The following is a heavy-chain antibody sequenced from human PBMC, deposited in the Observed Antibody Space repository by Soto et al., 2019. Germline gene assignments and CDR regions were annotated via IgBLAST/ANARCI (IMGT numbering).Heavy chain of an antibody. CDR3: ARGYGGKATDF. CDR2: IYNSGSA. Sequence: TLSLTCPVSGFSMNSGGYYWSWIRQHPGKGLEWIGYIYNSGSAYYNPSLKTRVSISIDTSKNQFSLKVRSVTAADTALFYCARGYGGKATDFWGQGNLVTVSS. V-gene: IGHV4-31*03. J-gene: IGHJ4*02. CDR1: GFSMNSGGYY. D-gene: IGHD4-17*01.